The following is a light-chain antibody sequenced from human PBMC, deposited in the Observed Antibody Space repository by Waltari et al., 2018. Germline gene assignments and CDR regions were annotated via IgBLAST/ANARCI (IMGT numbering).Light chain of an antibody. Sequence: SYDLTQPPSVSVSPGQTANITCSGDTLGDRYACWYQQKPGSSPVLVIYQHNKRPSGIPGRFAGSNAANTATLTISGTQAMDEADYYCQAWDRSTVVFGGGTKLTVL. CDR3: QAWDRSTVV. CDR2: QHN. CDR1: TLGDRY. J-gene: IGLJ2*01. V-gene: IGLV3-1*01.